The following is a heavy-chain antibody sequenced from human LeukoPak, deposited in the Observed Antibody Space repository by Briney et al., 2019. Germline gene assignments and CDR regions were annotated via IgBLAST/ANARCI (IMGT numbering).Heavy chain of an antibody. Sequence: PSETLSLTCTVSGGSISSGSYYWSWIRQPAGKGLEWIGRIYTSGSTNYNPSLKSRVTISVDTSKNQFSLKLSSVTAADTAVYYCARVLHRGVWGKGTTVTVSS. CDR2: IYTSGST. CDR1: GGSISSGSYY. D-gene: IGHD2-15*01. J-gene: IGHJ6*03. V-gene: IGHV4-61*02. CDR3: ARVLHRGV.